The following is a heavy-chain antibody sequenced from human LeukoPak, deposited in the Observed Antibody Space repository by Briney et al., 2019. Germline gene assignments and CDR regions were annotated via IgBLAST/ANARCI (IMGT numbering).Heavy chain of an antibody. CDR1: GFSLTTSGVG. V-gene: IGHV2-5*02. Sequence: SGPTLVNPTQTLTLTSTFSGFSLTTSGVGVGWIRQPPGKALEWLALIYWDDDKRYSPSLKSRLTITKDTSKNQVVLTMTNMDPVDTATYYCAHRQYAGDYAPGFDYWDHGTLVTVSS. CDR3: AHRQYAGDYAPGFDY. D-gene: IGHD4-17*01. J-gene: IGHJ4*01. CDR2: IYWDDDK.